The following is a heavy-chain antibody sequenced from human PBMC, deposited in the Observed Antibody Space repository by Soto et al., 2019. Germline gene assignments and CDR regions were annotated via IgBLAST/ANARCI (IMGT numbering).Heavy chain of an antibody. J-gene: IGHJ6*02. Sequence: ASVEVSCKASGYNLTGYYMHWVRQAPGQGLEWMGWINPNSGGTNDAQKLQGWVNMTRDTSISTAYMELSRLRSDDKAVYYCARDQTLWFGELFNYYYYYGMDVWGQGTTVTVSS. CDR1: GYNLTGYY. D-gene: IGHD3-10*01. CDR2: INPNSGGT. V-gene: IGHV1-2*04. CDR3: ARDQTLWFGELFNYYYYYGMDV.